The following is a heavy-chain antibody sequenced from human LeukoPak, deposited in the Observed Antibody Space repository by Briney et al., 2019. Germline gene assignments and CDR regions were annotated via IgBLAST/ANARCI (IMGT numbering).Heavy chain of an antibody. J-gene: IGHJ4*02. V-gene: IGHV3-33*01. CDR3: AREKYYYDSSGYSSDY. D-gene: IGHD3-22*01. CDR1: GYTFTDHS. CDR2: IWYDGSNK. Sequence: SCKASGYTFTDHSVHWVRQAPGKGLEWVAVIWYDGSNKYYADSVKGRFTISRDNSKNTLYLQMNSLRAEDTAVYYCAREKYYYDSSGYSSDYWGQGTLVTVSS.